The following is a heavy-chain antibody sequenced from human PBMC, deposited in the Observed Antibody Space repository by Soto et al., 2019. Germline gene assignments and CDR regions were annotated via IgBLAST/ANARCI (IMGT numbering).Heavy chain of an antibody. CDR3: ARTPEYYYDSSGSRNYYYGMDV. CDR2: ISGSGGST. D-gene: IGHD3-22*01. J-gene: IGHJ6*02. Sequence: PGGSLRLSSAASGFPFSSYAMSWVRQAPGKGLEWVSAISGSGGSTYYADSVKGRFTISRDNSKNTLYLQMNSLRAEDTAVYYCARTPEYYYDSSGSRNYYYGMDVWGQGTTVTVSS. V-gene: IGHV3-23*01. CDR1: GFPFSSYA.